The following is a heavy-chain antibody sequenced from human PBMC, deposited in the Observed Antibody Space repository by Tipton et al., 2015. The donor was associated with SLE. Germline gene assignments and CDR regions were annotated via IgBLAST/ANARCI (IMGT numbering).Heavy chain of an antibody. Sequence: TLSLTCAVSGGSISSHYWSWIRQPPGKGLEWIGYIYYSGSTNYNPSLKSRVTISVDTSKNQFSLKLSSVTAADTAVYYCARMATGGDYYTMDVWGQGTTVTVSS. J-gene: IGHJ6*02. V-gene: IGHV4-59*11. CDR3: ARMATGGDYYTMDV. CDR1: GGSISSHY. CDR2: IYYSGST. D-gene: IGHD7-27*01.